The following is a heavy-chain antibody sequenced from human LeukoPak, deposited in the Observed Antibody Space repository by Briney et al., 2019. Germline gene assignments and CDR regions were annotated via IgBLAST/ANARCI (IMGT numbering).Heavy chain of an antibody. CDR2: ISSSSSTI. CDR1: GFTFSSYS. CDR3: ARGREWLVPNWFDP. J-gene: IGHJ5*02. D-gene: IGHD6-19*01. Sequence: PGGSLRLSCAASGFTFSSYSMNWVRQAPGKGLEWVSYISSSSSTIYYADSVKGRFTISRDNAKNSLYLQMNSLRAEDTAVYYRARGREWLVPNWFDPWGQGTLVTVSS. V-gene: IGHV3-48*04.